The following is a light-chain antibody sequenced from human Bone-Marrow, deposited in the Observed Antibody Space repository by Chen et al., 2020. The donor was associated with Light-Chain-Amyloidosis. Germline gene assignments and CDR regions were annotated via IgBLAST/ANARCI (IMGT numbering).Light chain of an antibody. Sequence: SSVMTQPSSLSVAPGQTATIACGGNNIGSTSVHWYQQPPGQAPLLVVYDDSDRPSGIPERLAGSNSGNTATLTISRVEAGDEADYYCQVWDRSSDRPVFGGGTKLTVL. V-gene: IGLV3-21*02. CDR1: NIGSTS. CDR3: QVWDRSSDRPV. CDR2: DDS. J-gene: IGLJ3*02.